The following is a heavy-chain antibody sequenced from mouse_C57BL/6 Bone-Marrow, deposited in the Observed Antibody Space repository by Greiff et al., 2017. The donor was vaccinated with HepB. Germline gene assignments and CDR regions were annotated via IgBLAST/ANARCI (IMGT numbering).Heavy chain of an antibody. D-gene: IGHD3-3*01. J-gene: IGHJ1*03. CDR1: GYTFTSYG. Sequence: VKVVESGAELARPGASVKLSCKASGYTFTSYGISWVKQRTGQGLEWIGEIYPRSGNTYYNEKFKGKGTLTADKSSSTGYMVLRSLTSEDSVVSFCARSRGLGSDWYFDVWGTGTTVTVSS. CDR2: IYPRSGNT. V-gene: IGHV1-81*01. CDR3: ARSRGLGSDWYFDV.